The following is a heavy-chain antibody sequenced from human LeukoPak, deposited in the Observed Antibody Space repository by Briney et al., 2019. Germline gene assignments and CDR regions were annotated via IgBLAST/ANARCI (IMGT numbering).Heavy chain of an antibody. CDR2: ISSSSSTI. V-gene: IGHV3-48*04. CDR1: GFTFSSYS. D-gene: IGHD1-26*01. J-gene: IGHJ4*02. Sequence: GGSQRLSCAASGFTFSSYSMNWVRQAPGKGLEWVSYISSSSSTIYYADSVKGRFTISRDNAKNSLYLQMNSLRAEDTAVYYCARDGWELGDYWGQGTLVTVSS. CDR3: ARDGWELGDY.